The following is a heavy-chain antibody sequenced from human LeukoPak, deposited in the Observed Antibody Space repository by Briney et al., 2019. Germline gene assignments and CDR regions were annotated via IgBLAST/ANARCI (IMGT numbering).Heavy chain of an antibody. J-gene: IGHJ4*02. V-gene: IGHV4-59*08. Sequence: SETLSLTCTVSGGSISSYYWSWIRQPPGKGLEWIGYIYYSGSTNYNPSLKSRVTISVDTSENQFSLKLSSVTAADTAVYYCARHQSWELDYWGQGTLVAVSS. D-gene: IGHD1-26*01. CDR3: ARHQSWELDY. CDR1: GGSISSYY. CDR2: IYYSGST.